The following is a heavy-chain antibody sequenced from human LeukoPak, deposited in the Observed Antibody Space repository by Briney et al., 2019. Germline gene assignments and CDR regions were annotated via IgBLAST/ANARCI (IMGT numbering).Heavy chain of an antibody. CDR3: ARDQDSSGYYYLIHIYYFDY. CDR1: GFTFSSYW. V-gene: IGHV3-7*01. CDR2: IKQDGSEK. D-gene: IGHD3-22*01. Sequence: SGGSLRLSCAASGFTFSSYWMSWVRQAPGKGPEWVANIKQDGSEKYYVDSVKGRFTISRDNAKNSLYLQMNSLRAEDTAVYYCARDQDSSGYYYLIHIYYFDYWGQGTLVTVSS. J-gene: IGHJ4*02.